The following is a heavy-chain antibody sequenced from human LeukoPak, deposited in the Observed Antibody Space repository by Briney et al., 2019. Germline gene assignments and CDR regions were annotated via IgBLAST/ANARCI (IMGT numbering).Heavy chain of an antibody. D-gene: IGHD2-2*01. CDR3: TRGPSHGAFDI. Sequence: GASVKVSWKASGYSFTAFYMHWVRQAPGQGLEWMGWINPNTGGTNYAQKFQGRVTLTRDTSINTAYMELRWLSSDDTAVYYCTRGPSHGAFDIWGQGTMVTVSS. J-gene: IGHJ3*02. CDR2: INPNTGGT. CDR1: GYSFTAFY. V-gene: IGHV1-2*02.